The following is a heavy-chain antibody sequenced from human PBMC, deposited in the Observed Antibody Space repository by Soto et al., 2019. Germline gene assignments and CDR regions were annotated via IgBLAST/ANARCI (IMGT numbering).Heavy chain of an antibody. Sequence: PSETLSLTCTVSGGSISSYYWSWIRQPPGKGLEWIGYIYYSGSTNYNPSLKSRVTISVDTSKNQFSLKLSSVTAADTAVYYCARGWFGHYGMDVWGQGTTVTVSS. V-gene: IGHV4-59*01. D-gene: IGHD3-10*01. CDR2: IYYSGST. J-gene: IGHJ6*02. CDR1: GGSISSYY. CDR3: ARGWFGHYGMDV.